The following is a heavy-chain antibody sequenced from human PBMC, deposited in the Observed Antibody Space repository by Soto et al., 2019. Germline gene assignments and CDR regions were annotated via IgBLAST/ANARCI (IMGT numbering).Heavy chain of an antibody. CDR1: GYSFTSYW. CDR3: ARLGGSGSYYLDWFDP. Sequence: GESLKISCKGYGYSFTSYWISWVRQMLGKGLEWMGRIDPSGSYTNYSPSFQCLFTYSADKSISTAYLQWSSLKASYTAMYYCARLGGSGSYYLDWFDPWGQGTLITVSA. CDR2: IDPSGSYT. J-gene: IGHJ5*02. D-gene: IGHD3-10*01. V-gene: IGHV5-10-1*01.